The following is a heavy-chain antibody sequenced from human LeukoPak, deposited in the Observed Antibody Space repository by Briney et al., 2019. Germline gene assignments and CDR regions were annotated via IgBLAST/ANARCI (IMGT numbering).Heavy chain of an antibody. D-gene: IGHD4-17*01. CDR1: GFTINHYG. CDR3: AKDEGPICLYGDCPFDY. J-gene: IGHJ4*02. CDR2: MSYDESKN. Sequence: PGRSLRLSCAASGFTINHYGIHWVRQAPGKGLEGVAVMSYDESKNKNIDSVEGRFTLSRDNSKNTVYLQMNSLREEDTAVYYCAKDEGPICLYGDCPFDYWGQGNMVTVFS. V-gene: IGHV3-30*18.